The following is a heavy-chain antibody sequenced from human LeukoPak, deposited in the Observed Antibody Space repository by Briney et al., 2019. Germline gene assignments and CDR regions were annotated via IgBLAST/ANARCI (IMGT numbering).Heavy chain of an antibody. CDR2: ISWNSGTI. V-gene: IGHV3-9*03. Sequence: PGGSLRLSCAASGFSFDDFAMHWVRQAPGKGLEWVSDISWNSGTIAYADSVKGRFTISRDNAKNSLYLQMNSLRVEDVALYYCAKQREDSYYFDYWGQGTLVTVSS. CDR1: GFSFDDFA. CDR3: AKQREDSYYFDY. J-gene: IGHJ4*02. D-gene: IGHD2-21*01.